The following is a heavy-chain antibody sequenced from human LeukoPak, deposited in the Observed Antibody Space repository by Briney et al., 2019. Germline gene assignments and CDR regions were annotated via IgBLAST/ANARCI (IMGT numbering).Heavy chain of an antibody. Sequence: ASVKVSCKVSGYTLTELSMHWVRQAPGKGLEWMGGFDPEDGETIYAQKFQGRVTMTEDTSTDTAYMELSSLRSEDTAVYYCAIPAIYYDSRGYYYVRREYYFDYWGQGTLVTVSS. CDR3: AIPAIYYDSRGYYYVRREYYFDY. J-gene: IGHJ4*02. CDR2: FDPEDGET. V-gene: IGHV1-24*01. CDR1: GYTLTELS. D-gene: IGHD3-22*01.